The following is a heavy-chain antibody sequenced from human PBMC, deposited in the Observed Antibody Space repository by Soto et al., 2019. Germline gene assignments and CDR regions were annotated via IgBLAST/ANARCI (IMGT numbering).Heavy chain of an antibody. J-gene: IGHJ4*02. V-gene: IGHV4-30-4*01. D-gene: IGHD1-26*01. CDR2: IYFSETT. Sequence: SETLSLTCNVSGASISSGDYYWSWIRQPPGKGLEWIGYIYFSETTSYNPSLKSRVTISGDKSKNQFSLRLSSVTAADTAVYYCARRWGAAFDYWGQGTLVTVSS. CDR3: ARRWGAAFDY. CDR1: GASISSGDYY.